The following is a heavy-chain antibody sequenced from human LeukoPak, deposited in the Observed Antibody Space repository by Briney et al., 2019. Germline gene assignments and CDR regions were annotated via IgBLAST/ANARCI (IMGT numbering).Heavy chain of an antibody. CDR3: ARVTGYMIEDYFDY. CDR1: GGSISSYY. D-gene: IGHD3-22*01. V-gene: IGHV4-59*01. CDR2: IYYSGST. Sequence: SETLSLTCTVSGGSISSYYWSWLRQPPGKGLEWNGYIYYSGSTNYKPSLKSRVTISVETSKNQFSLKLRSVTAADTAVYYCARVTGYMIEDYFDYWGQGTLVTVSS. J-gene: IGHJ4*02.